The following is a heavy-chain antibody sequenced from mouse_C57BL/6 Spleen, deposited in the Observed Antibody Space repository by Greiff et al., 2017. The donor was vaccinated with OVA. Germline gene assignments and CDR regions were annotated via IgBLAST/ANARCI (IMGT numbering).Heavy chain of an antibody. CDR2: ISYDGSN. V-gene: IGHV3-6*01. CDR3: ARLTGYYFDY. Sequence: DVQLQESGPGLVKPSQSLSLTCSVTGYSITSGYYWNWIRQFPGNKLEWMGYISYDGSNNYNPSLKNRISITRDTSKNQFFLKLNSVTTEDTATYYCARLTGYYFDYWGQGTTLTVSS. J-gene: IGHJ2*01. CDR1: GYSITSGYY. D-gene: IGHD4-1*01.